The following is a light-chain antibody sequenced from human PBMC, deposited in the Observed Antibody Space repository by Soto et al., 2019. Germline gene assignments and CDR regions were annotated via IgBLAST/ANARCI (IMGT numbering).Light chain of an antibody. CDR1: QSVSGSY. V-gene: IGKV3D-20*02. CDR2: GAS. Sequence: IVLTQSPGTLSSSPGERATLSCRASQSVSGSYLAWYQQKPGQAPRLLIQGASSRATGIPDRFGGSGSGTDFTLTISSPEPEDFAVYYCQQRSKWPPTFGQGTKV. CDR3: QQRSKWPPT. J-gene: IGKJ1*01.